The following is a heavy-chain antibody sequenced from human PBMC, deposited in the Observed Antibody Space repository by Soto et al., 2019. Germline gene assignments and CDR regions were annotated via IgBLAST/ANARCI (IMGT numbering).Heavy chain of an antibody. CDR2: ISANSCNT. Sequence: QVQLVQSGAEVKMPGASVKVSCQASGYIFTINGISWVRQAPGQGLEWLGWISANSCNTNYAQNVQDRVILTTNTSTATAYTGLRSLRSDDTAVYYCARDRNHGLDNFGQGTRVTVSS. V-gene: IGHV1-18*01. J-gene: IGHJ4*02. D-gene: IGHD4-17*01. CDR1: GYIFTING. CDR3: ARDRNHGLDN.